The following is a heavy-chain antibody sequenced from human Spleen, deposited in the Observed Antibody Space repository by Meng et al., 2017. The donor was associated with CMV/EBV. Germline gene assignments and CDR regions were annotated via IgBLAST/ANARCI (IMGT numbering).Heavy chain of an antibody. Sequence: CSVSGDSINSRTRYWGWVRQAPGKGLEWIGTIFSGGQTFYSPSFKSRVILAVDTSKNYFSLTMTSLTAADTAVYFCAKFPDRRDTGFWGRGALVTVSS. V-gene: IGHV4-39*02. J-gene: IGHJ4*02. CDR3: AKFPDRRDTGF. CDR1: GDSINSRTRY. D-gene: IGHD1-14*01. CDR2: IFSGGQT.